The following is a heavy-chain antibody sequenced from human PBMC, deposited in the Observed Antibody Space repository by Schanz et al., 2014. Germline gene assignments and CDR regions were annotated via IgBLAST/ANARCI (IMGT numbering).Heavy chain of an antibody. V-gene: IGHV1-18*01. CDR1: GYTFTSYG. Sequence: QVQLVQSGAEVKKPGASVKVSCKASGYTFTSYGISWVRQAPGQGLEWMGWMNPDSGNTGYAQKFQGRVTFTADKSTSTAYMELSSLRYEDTALYYCARGTMPGTFDIWGQGTMVTVSS. J-gene: IGHJ3*02. CDR2: MNPDSGNT. CDR3: ARGTMPGTFDI. D-gene: IGHD2-2*01.